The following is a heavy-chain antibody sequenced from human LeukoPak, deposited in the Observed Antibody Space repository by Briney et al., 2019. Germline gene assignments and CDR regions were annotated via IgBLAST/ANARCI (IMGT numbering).Heavy chain of an antibody. CDR3: ARDKGRRWLQMGPHFDY. CDR2: INPNSGGT. CDR1: GYTFTGYY. D-gene: IGHD5-24*01. J-gene: IGHJ4*02. V-gene: IGHV1-2*02. Sequence: GASVKVSCKASGYTFTGYYMHWVRQAPGQGLEWMGWINPNSGGTNYAQKFQGRVTMTRDTSISTAYMELSRLRSDDTAVYYCARDKGRRWLQMGPHFDYWGQGTLVTVSS.